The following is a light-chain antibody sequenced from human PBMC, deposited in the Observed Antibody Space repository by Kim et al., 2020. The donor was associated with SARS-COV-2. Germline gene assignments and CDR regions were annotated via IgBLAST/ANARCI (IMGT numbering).Light chain of an antibody. Sequence: PGQTARITCTGDALPRQYAYWYQQKPGQAPVVVISKDSERPSGIPERFSGSSSGTTVTLTISGVQAEDEADYYCQSADSTGTYVVFGGGTQLTVL. J-gene: IGLJ2*01. V-gene: IGLV3-25*03. CDR2: KDS. CDR1: ALPRQY. CDR3: QSADSTGTYVV.